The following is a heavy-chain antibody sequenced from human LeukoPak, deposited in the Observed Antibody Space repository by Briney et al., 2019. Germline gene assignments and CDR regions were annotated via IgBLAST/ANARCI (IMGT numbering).Heavy chain of an antibody. CDR3: ARVSSGYYYSEV. D-gene: IGHD3-22*01. J-gene: IGHJ3*01. Sequence: SVNVSCKASGRTLSSYAISWVRQAPGQGLEWMGRIIPILGIANYAQKFQGRVTITADKSTSTAYMELSSLRSEDTAGDYCARVSSGYYYSEVWGQGTMVTVSS. CDR1: GRTLSSYA. V-gene: IGHV1-69*04. CDR2: IIPILGIA.